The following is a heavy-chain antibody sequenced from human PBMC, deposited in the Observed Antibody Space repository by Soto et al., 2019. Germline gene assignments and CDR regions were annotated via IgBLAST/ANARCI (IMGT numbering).Heavy chain of an antibody. J-gene: IGHJ6*02. CDR3: ARDLRFRGFYGMDV. Sequence: TLSLTCTVSGGSISSGGYYWSWIRQHPGKGLEWIGYIYYSGSTYYNPSLKSRVTISVDTSKNQFSLKLSSVTAADTAVYYCARDLRFRGFYGMDVRGQGTTVTVSS. CDR2: IYYSGST. V-gene: IGHV4-31*03. CDR1: GGSISSGGYY. D-gene: IGHD3-10*01.